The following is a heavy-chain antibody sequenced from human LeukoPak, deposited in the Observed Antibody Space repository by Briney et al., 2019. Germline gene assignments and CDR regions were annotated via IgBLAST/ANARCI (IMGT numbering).Heavy chain of an antibody. CDR1: GLTFNNAW. V-gene: IGHV3-30-3*01. Sequence: GGSLRLSCAASGLTFNNAWLTWVRQAPGKGLEWVAVISYDGSNKYYADSVKGRFTISRDNSKNTLYLQMNSLRAEDTAVYYCARGAGGYYYDSSGIFNFDYWGQGTLVTVSS. CDR3: ARGAGGYYYDSSGIFNFDY. CDR2: ISYDGSNK. D-gene: IGHD3-22*01. J-gene: IGHJ4*02.